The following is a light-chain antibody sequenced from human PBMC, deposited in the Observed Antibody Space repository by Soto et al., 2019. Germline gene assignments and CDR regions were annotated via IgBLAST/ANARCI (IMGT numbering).Light chain of an antibody. CDR1: SSDVGGYNY. Sequence: QSALTQPPSASGSPGQSVTISCTGTSSDVGGYNYVSWYQQHTGKATKLMIYEVSNRPSGVPDRFSGSKSGNTASLTVSGLQAEEDADYYCSSYAGSNNTLFVFGTGTKLTVL. V-gene: IGLV2-8*01. CDR3: SSYAGSNNTLFV. CDR2: EVS. J-gene: IGLJ1*01.